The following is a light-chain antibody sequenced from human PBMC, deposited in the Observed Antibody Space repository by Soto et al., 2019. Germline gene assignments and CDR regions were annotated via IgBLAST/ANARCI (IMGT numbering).Light chain of an antibody. V-gene: IGKV1-5*03. CDR3: QQYNSFPT. J-gene: IGKJ1*01. CDR2: KAS. Sequence: DIQMTQSPSTLSASVGDRVTITCRASQSISSWLAWYQQKPGKPPKLLIYKASSLETGVPSRFSGSGSGTEFTLTISSLQPDDFATYYCQQYNSFPTFGQGTKVEI. CDR1: QSISSW.